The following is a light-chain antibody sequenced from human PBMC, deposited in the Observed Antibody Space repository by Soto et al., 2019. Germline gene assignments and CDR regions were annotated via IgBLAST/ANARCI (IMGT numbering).Light chain of an antibody. V-gene: IGLV4-69*01. J-gene: IGLJ2*01. Sequence: QLVLTQSPSASASLGASVKLTCTLSSGHTSYAIAWHQQQPEKGPRYLMKVNNDGTHNKGDGIPDRFSGSCSGAERSLSISSLQSEDEADYYCQAWGPGIVVFGGGTQLTVL. CDR2: VNNDGTH. CDR1: SGHTSYA. CDR3: QAWGPGIVV.